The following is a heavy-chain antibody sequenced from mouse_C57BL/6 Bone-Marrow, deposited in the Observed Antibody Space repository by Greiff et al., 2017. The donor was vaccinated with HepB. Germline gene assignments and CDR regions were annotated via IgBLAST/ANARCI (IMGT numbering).Heavy chain of an antibody. V-gene: IGHV5-16*01. CDR2: INYDGSST. J-gene: IGHJ2*01. Sequence: EVMLVESEGGLVQPGSSMKLSCTASGFTFSDYYMAWVRQVPEKGLEWVANINYDGSSTYYLDSLKSRFIISRDNAKNILYLQMSSLKSEDTATYYCARDSTVKVYYFDYWGQGTTLTVSS. CDR1: GFTFSDYY. CDR3: ARDSTVKVYYFDY. D-gene: IGHD1-1*01.